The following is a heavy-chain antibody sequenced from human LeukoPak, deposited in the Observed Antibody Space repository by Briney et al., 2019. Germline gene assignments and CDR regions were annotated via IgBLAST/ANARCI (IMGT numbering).Heavy chain of an antibody. CDR1: GFTFSSYG. CDR3: AKASNYYDSSGYYYFDY. Sequence: GGTLRLSCAASGFTFSSYGMSWVRQAPGKGLEWVSAISGSGGSTYYADSVKGRFTISRDNSKNTLYLQMNSLRAEDTAVYYCAKASNYYDSSGYYYFDYWGQGTLVTVSS. CDR2: ISGSGGST. D-gene: IGHD3-22*01. V-gene: IGHV3-23*01. J-gene: IGHJ4*02.